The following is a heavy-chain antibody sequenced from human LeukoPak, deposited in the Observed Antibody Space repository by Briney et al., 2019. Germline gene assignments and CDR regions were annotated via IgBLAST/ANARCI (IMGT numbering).Heavy chain of an antibody. CDR3: ARGLHSSGSLASSRWFDP. CDR1: SGSISSYY. CDR2: IDMSWST. Sequence: SETLSLTCSVSSGSISSYYWSWIRRPAGKGLEWIGHIDMSWSTNYNPSLKSRVTMSVDTSKNQFSLKLSSVTAADTAVYYCARGLHSSGSLASSRWFDPWGQGTLVTVSS. D-gene: IGHD6-19*01. J-gene: IGHJ5*02. V-gene: IGHV4-4*07.